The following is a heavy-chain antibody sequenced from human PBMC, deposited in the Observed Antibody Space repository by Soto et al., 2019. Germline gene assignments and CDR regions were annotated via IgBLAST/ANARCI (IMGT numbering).Heavy chain of an antibody. CDR2: ISSSGSTI. CDR1: GFTFSDYY. V-gene: IGHV3-11*01. D-gene: IGHD6-19*01. J-gene: IGHJ4*02. Sequence: QVQLVESGGGLVKPGGSLRLSCAASGFTFSDYYMSWIRQAPGKGLEWVSYISSSGSTIYYADSVKGRFTISRDNAKNSLYLQMNSLGAEDTAVYYCASTYSSGWYETYYFDYWGQGTLVTVSS. CDR3: ASTYSSGWYETYYFDY.